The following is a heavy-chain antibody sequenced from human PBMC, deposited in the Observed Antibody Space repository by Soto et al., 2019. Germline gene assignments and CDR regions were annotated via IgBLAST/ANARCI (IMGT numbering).Heavy chain of an antibody. CDR3: ARVYYDTKRYFVPPGY. CDR1: GFTFSSFS. D-gene: IGHD3-16*01. V-gene: IGHV3-30-3*01. CDR2: ISHDGLQK. J-gene: IGHJ4*02. Sequence: QVQLVESGGGVVQPGGSLRLSCAASGFTFSSFSMYWFRQAPGKGLEWVTVISHDGLQKYYGDSVKGRFTVSRDGATKTLFLQMDNLRPDDTAIYYCARVYYDTKRYFVPPGYWGQGTLVAVSS.